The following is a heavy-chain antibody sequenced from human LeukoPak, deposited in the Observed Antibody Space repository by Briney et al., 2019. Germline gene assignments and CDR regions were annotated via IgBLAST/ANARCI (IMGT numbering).Heavy chain of an antibody. V-gene: IGHV4-30-4*01. Sequence: KPSQTLSLICTVSGGSISSGRYYWSWIRQPPGKGLEWIGYIYYSGTTYHNPSLKSRLTISVDTSKNQFSLKLSSVTAADTAVYYCARRGTYDIDAFDIWGQGTMVTVSS. CDR3: ARRGTYDIDAFDI. D-gene: IGHD3-9*01. CDR2: IYYSGTT. CDR1: GGSISSGRYY. J-gene: IGHJ3*02.